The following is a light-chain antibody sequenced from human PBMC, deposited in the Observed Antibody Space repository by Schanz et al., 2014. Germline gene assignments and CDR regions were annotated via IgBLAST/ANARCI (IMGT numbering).Light chain of an antibody. Sequence: QAVVTQEPSLTVSPGGTVTLTCDSSTGVVTSGHYPYWFQQKPGQAPRTLIYDTSNKHSWTPARFSGSLLGGKAALTLSGAQPEDEAEYFCLLSYSGQVVFGGGTKLTVV. V-gene: IGLV7-46*01. CDR1: TGVVTSGHY. CDR2: DTS. J-gene: IGLJ2*01. CDR3: LLSYSGQVV.